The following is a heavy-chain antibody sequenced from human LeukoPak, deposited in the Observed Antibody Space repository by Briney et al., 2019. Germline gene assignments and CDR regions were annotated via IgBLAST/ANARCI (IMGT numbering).Heavy chain of an antibody. CDR1: GYSFTSYW. CDR3: ARSIAAAGTWFDY. D-gene: IGHD6-13*01. J-gene: IGHJ4*02. CDR2: IYPGDSDT. V-gene: IGHV5-51*01. Sequence: GESLKISCKGSGYSFTSYWIGWVRQMPGKGLEWMGIIYPGDSDTRYSPSFQGQVIISADKSISTAYLLWSSLKASDTAMYYCARSIAAAGTWFDYWGQGTLVTVSS.